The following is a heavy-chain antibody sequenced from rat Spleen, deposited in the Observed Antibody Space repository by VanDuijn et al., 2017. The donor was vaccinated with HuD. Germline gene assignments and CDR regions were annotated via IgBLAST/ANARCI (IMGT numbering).Heavy chain of an antibody. CDR3: TNHGGSSPFSDVMAA. CDR1: GFIFSDYY. CDR2: INYDGRST. D-gene: IGHD1-12*02. Sequence: EVQLVESDGGLVQPGRSLKLSCAASGFIFSDYYMAWVRQAPTKGLEWVATINYDGRSTFYRDSLKARFTVSRDNAKSTLYLQMDSLRSEDTATYYCTNHGGSSPFSDVMAALGQGASVTDAS. V-gene: IGHV5-29*01. J-gene: IGHJ4*01.